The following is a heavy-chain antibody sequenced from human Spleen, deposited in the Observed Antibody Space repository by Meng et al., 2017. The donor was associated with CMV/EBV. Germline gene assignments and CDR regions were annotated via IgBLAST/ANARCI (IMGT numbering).Heavy chain of an antibody. V-gene: IGHV3-30*04. D-gene: IGHD6-13*01. CDR3: ARTIAAAIRGVFQH. CDR1: GFRFSNHA. CDR2: IPYDGSSE. J-gene: IGHJ1*01. Sequence: ASGFRFSNHALHWVRQAPGKGLEWLAGIPYDGSSEDYADSVKGRFTISRDDSKNTLYLQMNSLGIEDTAVYYCARTIAAAIRGVFQHWGQGTLVTVSS.